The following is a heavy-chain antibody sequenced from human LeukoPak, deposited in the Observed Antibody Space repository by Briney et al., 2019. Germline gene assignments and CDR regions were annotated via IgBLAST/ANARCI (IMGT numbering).Heavy chain of an antibody. CDR3: ARQNMVAPRGYFDY. V-gene: IGHV5-51*01. CDR2: VYPGDSDS. CDR1: GYSFTNDW. D-gene: IGHD5-12*01. J-gene: IGHJ4*02. Sequence: GESLKISCRGSGYSFTNDWIGWVRQMPGKGLEWMGIVYPGDSDSRYSPSFEGQVTISADKSINTAYLQWSSLKASDTAMYYCARQNMVAPRGYFDYWGQGTLVTVSS.